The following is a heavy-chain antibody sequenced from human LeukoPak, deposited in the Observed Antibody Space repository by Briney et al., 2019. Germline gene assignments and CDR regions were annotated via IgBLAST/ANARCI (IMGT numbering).Heavy chain of an antibody. V-gene: IGHV3-21*06. D-gene: IGHD2-2*01. CDR3: ARVEATAARSYYYYHMDV. CDR1: GFSSTSYA. J-gene: IGHJ6*03. CDR2: ITTGSSYI. Sequence: PGGSLRLSCSASGFSSTSYAMNWVRHTPGTGLERGSSITTGSSYIYYADSVRGRFSVSRDNAKNSLYLEMNSLRAEDTAVYYCARVEATAARSYYYYHMDVWGKGTTVTVSS.